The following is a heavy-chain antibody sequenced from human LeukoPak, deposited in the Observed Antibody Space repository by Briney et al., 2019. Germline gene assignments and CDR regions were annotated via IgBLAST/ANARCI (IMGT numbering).Heavy chain of an antibody. Sequence: PGGSLRLSCAASGFTFSSYGMHWVRQAPGKGLEWVAFIRYDGSNKYYADSVKGRFTISRDNSKNTLYLQMNSLRAEDTAVYYCAKDLIAAAGTADYWGQGTLVIVSS. D-gene: IGHD6-13*01. CDR3: AKDLIAAAGTADY. J-gene: IGHJ4*02. V-gene: IGHV3-30*02. CDR1: GFTFSSYG. CDR2: IRYDGSNK.